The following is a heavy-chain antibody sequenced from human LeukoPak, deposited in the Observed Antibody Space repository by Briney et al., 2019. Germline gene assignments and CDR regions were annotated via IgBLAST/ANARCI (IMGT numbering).Heavy chain of an antibody. J-gene: IGHJ4*02. CDR3: ARGPPRGVVVPAAIRGAFDY. CDR2: IYYSGST. D-gene: IGHD2-2*02. Sequence: SETLSLTCTVSGGSISSGGYYWSWIRQHPGKGLEWIGYIYYSGSTYYNPSLKSRVTISVDTSKNQFSLKLSSVTAADTAVYYCARGPPRGVVVPAAIRGAFDYWGQGTLVTVSS. V-gene: IGHV4-31*03. CDR1: GGSISSGGYY.